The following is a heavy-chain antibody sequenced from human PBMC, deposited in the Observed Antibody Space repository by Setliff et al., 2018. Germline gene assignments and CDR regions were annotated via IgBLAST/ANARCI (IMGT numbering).Heavy chain of an antibody. CDR2: ICTSGST. J-gene: IGHJ4*02. CDR1: GGSISSGSYY. V-gene: IGHV4-61*09. Sequence: ASETLSLTCTVSGGSISSGSYYWSWIRQPAGKGLEWIGHICTSGSTNYNPSLKSRVTISVDTSKNQFSLKLSSVTAADTAVYYCASYRQDVNYWGQGTQVTVSS. D-gene: IGHD4-4*01. CDR3: ASYRQDVNY.